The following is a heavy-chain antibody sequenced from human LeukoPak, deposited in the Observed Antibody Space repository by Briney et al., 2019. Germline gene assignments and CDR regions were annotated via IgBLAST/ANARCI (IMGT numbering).Heavy chain of an antibody. CDR3: ATGRGYCTSSSCPPSPFDY. CDR1: GYTFTGYY. Sequence: ASVKVSCKASGYTFTGYYMHWVRQAPGQVLEWMGWINPNSGGANYAQKFQGRVTMTRDTSISTAYMELSRLRSDDTAVYYCATGRGYCTSSSCPPSPFDYWGQGTLVTVSS. V-gene: IGHV1-2*02. D-gene: IGHD2-2*01. J-gene: IGHJ4*02. CDR2: INPNSGGA.